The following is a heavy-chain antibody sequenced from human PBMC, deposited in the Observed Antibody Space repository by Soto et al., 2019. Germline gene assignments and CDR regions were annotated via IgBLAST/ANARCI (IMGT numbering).Heavy chain of an antibody. Sequence: QVQLVQSGAEVKKPGSSVKVSCKASGGTFSSYAISWVRQAPGQGLEWMGGIIPISGTANYAQKFQGRVTITADESTSTAYMELSSLRSEDTAVYYCARSQGSSTRLELYYYYYYGMDVWGQGTTVTVS. CDR3: ARSQGSSTRLELYYYYYYGMDV. D-gene: IGHD2-2*01. J-gene: IGHJ6*02. V-gene: IGHV1-69*01. CDR1: GGTFSSYA. CDR2: IIPISGTA.